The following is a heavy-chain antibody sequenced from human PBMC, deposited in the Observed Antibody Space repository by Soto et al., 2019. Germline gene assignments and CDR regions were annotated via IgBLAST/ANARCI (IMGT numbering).Heavy chain of an antibody. CDR3: ARAPYYDILTSSHYYYGMDV. J-gene: IGHJ6*02. CDR2: TYYRSKWYN. D-gene: IGHD3-9*01. Sequence: SQTLSLTCAISGDSVSSNSAAWNWIRQSPSRGLEWLGRTYYRSKWYNDYAVSVKSRITINPDTSKNQFSLQLNSVTPEDTAVYYCARAPYYDILTSSHYYYGMDVWGQGTTVTVSS. CDR1: GDSVSSNSAA. V-gene: IGHV6-1*01.